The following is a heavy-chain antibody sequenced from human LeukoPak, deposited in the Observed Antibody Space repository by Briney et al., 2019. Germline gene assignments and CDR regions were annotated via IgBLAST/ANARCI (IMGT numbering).Heavy chain of an antibody. CDR1: GGSVSSYY. J-gene: IGHJ4*02. CDR3: ARDRNTAVAGSFDY. D-gene: IGHD6-19*01. CDR2: IYYSGST. Sequence: PSETLSLTCIVSGGSVSSYYWSWIRQPPGKGLEWIGYIYYSGSTNYNPSLKSRVTISVDTSKNQFSLKLSSVTAADTAVYYCARDRNTAVAGSFDYWGQGTLVTVSS. V-gene: IGHV4-59*02.